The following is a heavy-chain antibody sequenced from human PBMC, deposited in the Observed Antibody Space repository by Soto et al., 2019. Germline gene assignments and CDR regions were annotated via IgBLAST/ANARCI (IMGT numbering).Heavy chain of an antibody. Sequence: EVQLVESGGGLVQPGGSLRLSCAASGFTFSSYDMHWVRQATGKGLEWVSAIGTAGDTYYPGSVKGRFTISRENAKNSLYLQMNSLRAGDTALYYCARGLSGTTQLWFDPWGQGTLVTVSS. CDR2: IGTAGDT. CDR1: GFTFSSYD. CDR3: ARGLSGTTQLWFDP. J-gene: IGHJ5*02. D-gene: IGHD1-1*01. V-gene: IGHV3-13*01.